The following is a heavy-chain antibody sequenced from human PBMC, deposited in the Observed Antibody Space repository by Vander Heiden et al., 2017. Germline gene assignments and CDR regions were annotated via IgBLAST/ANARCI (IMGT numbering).Heavy chain of an antibody. D-gene: IGHD6-13*01. J-gene: IGHJ4*02. CDR3: ARGLGSSWVGGY. CDR2: INPSGGST. V-gene: IGHV1-46*01. CDR1: GYTFTIYY. Sequence: QVQLVQSGAEVKKPGASVKVSCKASGYTFTIYYLHWVRQAPGQGLEWMGIINPSGGSTSYAQKFQGRVTMTRDTSTSTVYMELSSRRSEDTAVYYCARGLGSSWVGGYWGQGTLVTVSS.